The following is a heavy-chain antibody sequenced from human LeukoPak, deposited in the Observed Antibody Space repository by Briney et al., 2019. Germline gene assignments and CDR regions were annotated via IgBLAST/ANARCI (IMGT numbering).Heavy chain of an antibody. V-gene: IGHV3-11*04. Sequence: GGSLRLSCAASEFSFSDFYMSWIRQAPGKGLEWISYINTGGDNMYYADSVQGRFTISRDNSKNTLYLQMNSLRAEDTAVYYCARGAYCSGGSCYDSWFDPWGQGTLVTVSS. CDR2: INTGGDNM. CDR3: ARGAYCSGGSCYDSWFDP. CDR1: EFSFSDFY. J-gene: IGHJ5*02. D-gene: IGHD2-15*01.